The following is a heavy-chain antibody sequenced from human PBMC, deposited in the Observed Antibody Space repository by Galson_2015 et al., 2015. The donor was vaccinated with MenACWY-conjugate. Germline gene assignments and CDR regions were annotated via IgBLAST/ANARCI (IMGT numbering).Heavy chain of an antibody. CDR1: Y. CDR2: MYHSESP. Sequence: YWSWIRQAPGKGLEWIGYMYHSESPHYNPSLRSRVIISVDTSSNQFSLKLTSVTAADTAVYYCAKWEESVNAFDIWGRGTMVTLS. CDR3: AKWEESVNAFDI. J-gene: IGHJ3*02. D-gene: IGHD1-26*01. V-gene: IGHV4-59*01.